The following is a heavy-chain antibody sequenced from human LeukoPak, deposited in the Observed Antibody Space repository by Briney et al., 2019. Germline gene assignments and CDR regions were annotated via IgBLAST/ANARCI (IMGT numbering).Heavy chain of an antibody. CDR3: ARGIPRGYSGYGVAWFDP. D-gene: IGHD5-12*01. V-gene: IGHV4-34*01. CDR2: INHSGST. CDR1: GGSFSGYY. Sequence: SETLSLTCAVYGGSFSGYYWSWIRQPPGKGLEWIGEINHSGSTNYNPSIKSRVTISVDTSKNQFSLKLSSVTAADTAVCYCARGIPRGYSGYGVAWFDPWGQGTLVTVSS. J-gene: IGHJ5*02.